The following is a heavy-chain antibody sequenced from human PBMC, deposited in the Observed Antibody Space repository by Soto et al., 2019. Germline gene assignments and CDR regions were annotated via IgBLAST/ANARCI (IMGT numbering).Heavy chain of an antibody. Sequence: SLTCSVSGGSVSSQTHFWSWIRQAPGKGLEWIGYVYYSGITNSNPSLKSRVTISADTSRNQIFLSLTSVTAADTAVYYCAREDMSGTYYFDSWGQGTLVAVSS. V-gene: IGHV4-61*01. CDR1: GGSVSSQTHF. CDR2: VYYSGIT. CDR3: AREDMSGTYYFDS. J-gene: IGHJ4*02. D-gene: IGHD1-26*01.